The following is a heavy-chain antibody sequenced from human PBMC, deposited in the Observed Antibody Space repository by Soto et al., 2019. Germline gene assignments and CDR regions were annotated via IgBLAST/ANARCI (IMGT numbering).Heavy chain of an antibody. D-gene: IGHD3-22*01. V-gene: IGHV3-21*01. CDR1: GFTFSSYS. CDR3: TRGYHYYDSSGYDKWDAFDI. Sequence: EVQLVESGGGLVKPGGSLRLSCAASGFTFSSYSMNWVRQAPGKGLEWVSSISSSSSYIYYADSVKGRFTISRDNAKNSLYLQMNSLRAEDTAVYYCTRGYHYYDSSGYDKWDAFDIWGQGTMLTVSS. CDR2: ISSSSSYI. J-gene: IGHJ3*02.